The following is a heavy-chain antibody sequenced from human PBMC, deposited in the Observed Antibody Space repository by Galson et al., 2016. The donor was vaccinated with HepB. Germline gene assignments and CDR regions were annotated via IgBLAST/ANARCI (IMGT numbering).Heavy chain of an antibody. CDR2: IDGDGSTK. V-gene: IGHV3-7*03. J-gene: IGHJ6*02. Sequence: SLRLSCAASGFTFSSYWMTWVRQAPGKGLEWVASIDGDGSTKYYVDSVKGRFTISRDNAKNSLYLQMNSLRAEDTAVYYCARDGPGGYRYGFYYYYGMDVWGQGTTVTVSS. CDR3: ARDGPGGYRYGFYYYYGMDV. CDR1: GFTFSSYW. D-gene: IGHD5-18*01.